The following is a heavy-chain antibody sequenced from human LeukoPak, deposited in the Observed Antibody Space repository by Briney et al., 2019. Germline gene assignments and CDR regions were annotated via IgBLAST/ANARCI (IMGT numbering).Heavy chain of an antibody. CDR1: GYTFTGYY. Sequence: ASVRVSCKASGYTFTGYYMHWVRQAPGQGLEWMGWINPNSGGTNYAQKFQGRVTMTRDTSISTAYMELSRLRSDDTAVYYCARDYYDSSGYYVAYYFDYWGQGTLVTVSS. CDR2: INPNSGGT. J-gene: IGHJ4*02. V-gene: IGHV1-2*02. CDR3: ARDYYDSSGYYVAYYFDY. D-gene: IGHD3-22*01.